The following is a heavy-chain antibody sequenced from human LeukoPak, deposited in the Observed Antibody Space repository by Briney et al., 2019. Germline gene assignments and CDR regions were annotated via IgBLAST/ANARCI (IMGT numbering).Heavy chain of an antibody. D-gene: IGHD3-16*01. CDR2: IYYSGST. Sequence: SETLSLTCTVSGDSIRSSSYHWGWIRQPPGKGLEWIGSIYYSGSTYNNRSLKRRLTISIDTSKNQFSLRLSSVTAADTAVYYCAREGEWLPAPPDYWGQGTLVTVSS. V-gene: IGHV4-39*07. CDR3: AREGEWLPAPPDY. CDR1: GDSIRSSSYH. J-gene: IGHJ4*02.